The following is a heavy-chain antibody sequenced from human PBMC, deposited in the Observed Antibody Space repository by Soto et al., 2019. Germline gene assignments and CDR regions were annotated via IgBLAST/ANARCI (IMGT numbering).Heavy chain of an antibody. CDR3: ASHKTVAGPMYYFDY. CDR2: IYYSGST. D-gene: IGHD6-19*01. Sequence: SETLSITCTVSVCSLHSDSWRLIQQPPGTGLEWIGYIYYSGSTNYNPSLKSRVTISVDTSKNQFSLKLSSVTAADTAVYYCASHKTVAGPMYYFDYWGQGTRVTVS. CDR1: VCSLHSDS. V-gene: IGHV4-59*08. J-gene: IGHJ4*02.